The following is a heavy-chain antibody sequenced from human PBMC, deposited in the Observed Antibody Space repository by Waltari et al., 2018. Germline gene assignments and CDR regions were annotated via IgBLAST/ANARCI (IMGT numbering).Heavy chain of an antibody. Sequence: EVQLVQSGAEVKKPGESVNISCMGSGNCFTNCGIGWVRQMPGKGLEWMGIIYPGDSDTTYSPSFQGQVTISADKSISTAYLHWSSLKASDTAVYYCARRGQVGGAIDYWGQGTLVTVSS. CDR1: GNCFTNCG. D-gene: IGHD3-3*01. CDR2: IYPGDSDT. CDR3: ARRGQVGGAIDY. J-gene: IGHJ4*02. V-gene: IGHV5-51*01.